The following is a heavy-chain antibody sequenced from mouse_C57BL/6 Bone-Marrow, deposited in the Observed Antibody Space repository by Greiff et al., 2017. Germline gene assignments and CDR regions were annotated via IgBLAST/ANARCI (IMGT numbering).Heavy chain of an antibody. CDR2: IDPENGDT. CDR3: TIYAGYAWFAY. V-gene: IGHV14-4*01. J-gene: IGHJ3*01. CDR1: GFTITDYY. Sequence: VQLQQSGAELVRPGASVKLSCTASGFTITDYYMHWVKQRPEQGLEWIGWIDPENGDTDYASKFQGKATMTADTSSNTAYLQLSSLTSEDTAVYYGTIYAGYAWFAYWGQGTLVTVSA. D-gene: IGHD2-3*01.